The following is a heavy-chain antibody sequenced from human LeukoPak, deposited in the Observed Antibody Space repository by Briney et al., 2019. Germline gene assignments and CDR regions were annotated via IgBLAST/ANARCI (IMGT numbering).Heavy chain of an antibody. CDR3: ARDRNNDDTTGYLGFGLDV. J-gene: IGHJ6*02. V-gene: IGHV3-21*01. CDR1: GFTFSIYS. Sequence: GGSLRLSCAASGFTFSIYSMNWVRQAPGKGLDWVSSISSSSDYIYYVGSVKGRFTISRDNPRNSLYLQMNSLRADDTAVYYCARDRNNDDTTGYLGFGLDVWGQGTTVTVSS. CDR2: ISSSSDYI. D-gene: IGHD3-22*01.